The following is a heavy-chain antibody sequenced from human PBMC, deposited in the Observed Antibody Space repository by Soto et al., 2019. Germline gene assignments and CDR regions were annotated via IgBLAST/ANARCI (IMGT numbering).Heavy chain of an antibody. D-gene: IGHD6-19*01. Sequence: PGGSLRLSCAASGFTFSNFAMSWFRQAPGKGLEWVSGISGSGDNKDHADSVKGRFTISRDNSKNTLYLQMNSLRAEDTAVYYCAQVHYRSGWYGDYYDSWGQGALVTVSS. CDR2: ISGSGDNK. V-gene: IGHV3-23*01. J-gene: IGHJ4*02. CDR1: GFTFSNFA. CDR3: AQVHYRSGWYGDYYDS.